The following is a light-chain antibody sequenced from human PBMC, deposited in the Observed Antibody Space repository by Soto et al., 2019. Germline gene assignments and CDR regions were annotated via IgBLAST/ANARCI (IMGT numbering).Light chain of an antibody. Sequence: EIVLTQSPATLSLSPGERATLSCRASQSVTSYLAWYQQRPGQAPRLLIYDASRRATGIPARFSGSGSGADFTLTISSLEPEDSAVYYCQQRSTWPLTFGGGTKVDIK. V-gene: IGKV3-11*01. CDR1: QSVTSY. J-gene: IGKJ4*01. CDR2: DAS. CDR3: QQRSTWPLT.